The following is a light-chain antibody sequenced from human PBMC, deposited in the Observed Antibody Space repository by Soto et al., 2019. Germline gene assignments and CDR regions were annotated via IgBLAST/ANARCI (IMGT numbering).Light chain of an antibody. CDR3: QQYYSTPIT. CDR2: WAS. CDR1: QSVLYSSNNKNY. J-gene: IGKJ3*01. Sequence: DIVMTQSPDALAVSLGERATINCKSSQSVLYSSNNKNYLAWYQQKPGQPPKLLIYWASTRESGVPDRFSGSGSGTDFTLTISSLQAVDVAVYYCQQYYSTPITFGPGTKVDIK. V-gene: IGKV4-1*01.